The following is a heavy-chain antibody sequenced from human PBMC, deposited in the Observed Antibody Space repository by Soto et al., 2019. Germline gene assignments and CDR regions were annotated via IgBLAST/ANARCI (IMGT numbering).Heavy chain of an antibody. CDR3: AKDTLGH. CDR2: ISYDGSNK. J-gene: IGHJ4*02. CDR1: GFTFSSYG. Sequence: GGSLRLSCAASGFTFSSYGMHWVRQAPGKGLEWVAVISYDGSNKYYADSVKGRFTISRDNSKNTLYLQMNSLRAEDTAVYYCAKDTLGHWGQGTLVTVSS. V-gene: IGHV3-30*18.